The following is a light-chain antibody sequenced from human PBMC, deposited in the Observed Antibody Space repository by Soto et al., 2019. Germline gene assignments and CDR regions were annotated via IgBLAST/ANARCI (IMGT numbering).Light chain of an antibody. Sequence: QSVLTQPASVSGSPGQSITISCTGSSSDIGVFNYVSWYQQTLGNAPKIIIFEVSNRPSGVSNRFSGSKSGNTASLTISGLQAEDEADYYCSSYTSSSTLVVFGGGTKLTVL. V-gene: IGLV2-14*01. CDR3: SSYTSSSTLVV. CDR1: SSDIGVFNY. J-gene: IGLJ2*01. CDR2: EVS.